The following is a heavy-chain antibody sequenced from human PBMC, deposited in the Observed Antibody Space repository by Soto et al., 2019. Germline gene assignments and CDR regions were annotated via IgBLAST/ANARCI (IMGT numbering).Heavy chain of an antibody. Sequence: SEALSLTCTVSCGSIRRYYWGWVRRPPGKGLGWIGYVHDSWGSHYTPSLKSRVAISLDTSKNQFSLKLSSVTAADTAVYYCARHASDFWLDPWGQGTLVTVSS. CDR2: VHDSWGS. J-gene: IGHJ5*02. V-gene: IGHV4-59*08. D-gene: IGHD2-21*02. CDR1: CGSIRRYY. CDR3: ARHASDFWLDP.